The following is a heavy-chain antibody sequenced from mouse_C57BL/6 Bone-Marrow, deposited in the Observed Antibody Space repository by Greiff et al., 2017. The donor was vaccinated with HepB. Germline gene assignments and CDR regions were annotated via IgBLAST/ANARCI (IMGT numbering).Heavy chain of an antibody. V-gene: IGHV5-17*01. Sequence: EVQLVESGGGLVKPGGSLKLPCAASGFTFSDYEMTWVRQAPEKGLEWVAYISSGSSTIYYADTVKGRFTISRDNTKYTLFLQMTSLRSEATAMYYCARDYYGSSYFDYWGQGTTLTVSS. CDR1: GFTFSDYE. D-gene: IGHD1-1*01. J-gene: IGHJ2*01. CDR3: ARDYYGSSYFDY. CDR2: ISSGSSTI.